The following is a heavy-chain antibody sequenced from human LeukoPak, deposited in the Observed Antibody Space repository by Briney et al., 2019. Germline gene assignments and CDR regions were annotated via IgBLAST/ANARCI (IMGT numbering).Heavy chain of an antibody. Sequence: PGGSLRLSCAASGFTFSSYWMSWVRQAPGKGLEWVANIKQDGSEKYYVDSVKGRFTISRDNAKNSLYLQMNSLRAEDTAVYYCARDPIVVVPAAQLNWFDPWGQGTLVTVSS. CDR1: GFTFSSYW. V-gene: IGHV3-7*01. CDR3: ARDPIVVVPAAQLNWFDP. J-gene: IGHJ5*02. D-gene: IGHD2-2*01. CDR2: IKQDGSEK.